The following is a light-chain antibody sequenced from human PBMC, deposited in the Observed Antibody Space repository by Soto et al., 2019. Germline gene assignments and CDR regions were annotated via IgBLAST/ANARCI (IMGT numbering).Light chain of an antibody. CDR3: AAWDDSLSAHYV. CDR2: RNN. V-gene: IGLV1-47*01. J-gene: IGLJ1*01. CDR1: SYNIGSNY. Sequence: QSVLTQPPSASGTPGQRVTISCSGSSYNIGSNYVYWYQQLPGTAPKLLIYRNNQRPSGVPGRFSGSKSGTSASLAISGLRSEDEADYYCAAWDDSLSAHYVFGTGTQLTVL.